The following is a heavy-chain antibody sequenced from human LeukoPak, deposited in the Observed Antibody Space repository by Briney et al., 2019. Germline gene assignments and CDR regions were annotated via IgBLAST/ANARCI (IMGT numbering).Heavy chain of an antibody. D-gene: IGHD4-17*01. CDR2: MNPNSGNT. Sequence: GASVKVSCKDSGYTFTSYDINWVRQATGQGLEWMGWMNPNSGNTGYAQKFQGRVTMTRNTSISTAYMELSSLRSEDTAVYYCARARLSTTVTTQGVGYYYYGMDVWGQGTTVTVSS. CDR3: ARARLSTTVTTQGVGYYYYGMDV. CDR1: GYTFTSYD. J-gene: IGHJ6*02. V-gene: IGHV1-8*01.